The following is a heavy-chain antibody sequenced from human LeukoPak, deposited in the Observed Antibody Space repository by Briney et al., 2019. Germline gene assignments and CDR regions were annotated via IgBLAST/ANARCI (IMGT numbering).Heavy chain of an antibody. V-gene: IGHV3-7*01. CDR3: ASQKRNRYYYYYMDV. D-gene: IGHD2/OR15-2a*01. CDR1: GFTFSSYW. Sequence: QPGGSLRLSCAASGFTFSSYWMSWVRQAPGKGLEWVANIKQDGSEKYYVDSVKGRFTISRDNAKNSLYLQRNSLRAEDTAVYYCASQKRNRYYYYYMDVWGKGTTVTVSS. J-gene: IGHJ6*03. CDR2: IKQDGSEK.